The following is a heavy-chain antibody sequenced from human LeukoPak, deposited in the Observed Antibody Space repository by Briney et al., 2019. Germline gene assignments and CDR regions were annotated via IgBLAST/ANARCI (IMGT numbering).Heavy chain of an antibody. J-gene: IGHJ4*02. D-gene: IGHD3-22*01. V-gene: IGHV3-21*01. CDR1: GGSFSGYY. CDR2: ISSSSSYI. Sequence: ETLSLTCAVYGGSFSGYYWSWVRQAPGKGLEWVSSISSSSSYIYYADSVKGRFTISRDNAKNSLYLQMNSLRAEDTAVYYCASDSSGYYYTYYFDYWGQGTLVTVSS. CDR3: ASDSSGYYYTYYFDY.